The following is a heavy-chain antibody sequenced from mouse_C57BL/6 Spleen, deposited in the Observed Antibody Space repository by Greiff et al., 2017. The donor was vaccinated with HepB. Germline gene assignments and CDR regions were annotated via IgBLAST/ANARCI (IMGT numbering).Heavy chain of an antibody. V-gene: IGHV2-2*01. Sequence: QVQLKESGPGLVQPSQSLSITCTVSGFSLTSYGVHWVRQSPGKGLEWLGVIWSGGSTDYNAAFISRLSISKDNSKSQVFFKMNSLQADDTAIYYCARPITTVVAPYAMDYWGQGTSVTVSS. D-gene: IGHD1-1*01. J-gene: IGHJ4*01. CDR1: GFSLTSYG. CDR3: ARPITTVVAPYAMDY. CDR2: IWSGGST.